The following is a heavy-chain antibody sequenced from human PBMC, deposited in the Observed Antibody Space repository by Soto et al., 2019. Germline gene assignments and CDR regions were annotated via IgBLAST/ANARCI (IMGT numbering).Heavy chain of an antibody. J-gene: IGHJ4*02. CDR2: ISSSSSTI. CDR3: ALRPDWSGGSCKGH. D-gene: IGHD2-15*01. V-gene: IGHV3-48*02. Sequence: ESGGGLVQPGGSLRLSCAASGFTFSSYSMNWVRQAPGKGLEWVSYISSSSSTIYYADSVKGRFTISRDNAKNSLYLQMNGLRDEDTAVYYCALRPDWSGGSCKGHWGQGTLDTVSS. CDR1: GFTFSSYS.